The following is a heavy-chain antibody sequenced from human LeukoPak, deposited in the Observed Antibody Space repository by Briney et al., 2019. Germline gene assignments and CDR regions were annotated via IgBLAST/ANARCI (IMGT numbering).Heavy chain of an antibody. V-gene: IGHV3-11*04. Sequence: GGSLRLSCVACGFSFSDYYMSWIRQAPGRGLEWISYISGSGSDLYYADSVKGRFTISRDNAKNSLYLQMNSLRAEDTAVYYCARMRGYCSSTSCYYYYGMDVWGQGTTVTVSS. J-gene: IGHJ6*02. CDR1: GFSFSDYY. D-gene: IGHD2-2*01. CDR3: ARMRGYCSSTSCYYYYGMDV. CDR2: ISGSGSDL.